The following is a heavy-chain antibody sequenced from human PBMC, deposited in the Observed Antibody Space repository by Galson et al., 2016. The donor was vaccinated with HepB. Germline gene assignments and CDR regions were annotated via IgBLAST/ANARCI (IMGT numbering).Heavy chain of an antibody. J-gene: IGHJ4*02. V-gene: IGHV3-23*01. CDR2: ISGTGSAT. D-gene: IGHD3-10*01. Sequence: SLRLSCAASGFTFSSNAMSWVRQAPGKGLEWVSGISGTGSATYYADAVTGRFTISRDNSKNTLYLQMNSLRVEDTAVYYRAKGGYYGSGVPWGFDYWGQGTLVTVSS. CDR3: AKGGYYGSGVPWGFDY. CDR1: GFTFSSNA.